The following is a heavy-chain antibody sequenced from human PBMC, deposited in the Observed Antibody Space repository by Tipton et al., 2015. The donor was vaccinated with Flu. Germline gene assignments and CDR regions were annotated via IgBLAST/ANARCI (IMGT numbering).Heavy chain of an antibody. V-gene: IGHV4-61*02. J-gene: IGHJ3*02. CDR2: IYASGST. CDR1: GGSISSGSYY. CDR3: AREGDSSGHDAFDI. Sequence: TLSLTCTVSGGSISSGSYYWSWIRQPAGKGLEWIARIYASGSTNYNPSLKSRVTISVDTSKNQFSLKLSSVTAADTAVYYCAREGDSSGHDAFDIWGQGTMVTVSS. D-gene: IGHD3-22*01.